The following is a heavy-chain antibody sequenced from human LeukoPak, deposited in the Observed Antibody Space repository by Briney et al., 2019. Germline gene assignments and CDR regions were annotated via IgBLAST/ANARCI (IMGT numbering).Heavy chain of an antibody. D-gene: IGHD3-16*01. J-gene: IGHJ4*02. CDR3: ARGPSYFDY. Sequence: GGSLRLSCAASGFTFSSYAMSWVRQAPGKGLEWVAYITGTAGTIFYVDSVKGRFTISRDNARNSLYLQMNSLRAEDTAIYYCARGPSYFDYWGQGTLVTVSP. CDR2: ITGTAGTI. V-gene: IGHV3-48*03. CDR1: GFTFSSYA.